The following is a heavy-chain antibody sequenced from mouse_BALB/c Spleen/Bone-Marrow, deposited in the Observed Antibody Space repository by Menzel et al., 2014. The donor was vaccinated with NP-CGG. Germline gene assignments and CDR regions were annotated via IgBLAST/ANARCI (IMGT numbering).Heavy chain of an antibody. V-gene: IGHV5-6-4*01. CDR3: SRDRCYGNSFAY. CDR1: GFTFSSYT. D-gene: IGHD2-1*01. Sequence: EVMSAQSGGALVKPGGSLKLSCAASGFTFSSYTMPWIRQTPEKRLAWAATISSGGSYTYYPYSEKGRFTISRDNDKNTLYLQMISLKSEDTAMHYCSRDRCYGNSFAYWGQGTLVTVSA. CDR2: ISSGGSYT. J-gene: IGHJ3*01.